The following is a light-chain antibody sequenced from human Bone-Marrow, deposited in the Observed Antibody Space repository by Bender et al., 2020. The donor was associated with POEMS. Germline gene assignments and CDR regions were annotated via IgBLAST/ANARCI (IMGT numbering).Light chain of an antibody. J-gene: IGLJ3*02. Sequence: QSAVTQPASVSESPGQSLTISCTGTSSDVGGYDLVSWYQQHPGKAPQLLIHEVSRRPSGVSDRFSGSKSGNTASMTISGLQAEDEADYYCCSYAGSSTWMFGGGTKLTVL. CDR3: CSYAGSSTWM. CDR2: EVS. CDR1: SSDVGGYDL. V-gene: IGLV2-23*02.